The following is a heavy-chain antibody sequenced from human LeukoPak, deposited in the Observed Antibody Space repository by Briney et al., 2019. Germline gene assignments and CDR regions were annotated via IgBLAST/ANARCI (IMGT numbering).Heavy chain of an antibody. Sequence: PSETLSLTCAVYGGSFSGYYWSWVRQPPGKGLEWIGEINHSGTTNSNTSLKSRVTISVDTSKNQYSLKLSSVTAADTAVYYCARGLGSSSNPGAVYWGQGTLVTVSS. CDR3: ARGLGSSSNPGAVY. D-gene: IGHD6-6*01. CDR2: INHSGTT. J-gene: IGHJ4*02. CDR1: GGSFSGYY. V-gene: IGHV4-34*01.